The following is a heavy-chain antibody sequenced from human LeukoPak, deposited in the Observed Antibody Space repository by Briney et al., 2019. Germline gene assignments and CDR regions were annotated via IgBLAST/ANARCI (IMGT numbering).Heavy chain of an antibody. D-gene: IGHD6-6*01. CDR3: ASDEYSSSFDY. Sequence: PGGSLRLSCAASGFTFSSYWMSWVRQAPGKGLEWVANIKQDGSEKYYVDSVKGRFTISRDNAKNSLYLQMSSLRAEDTAVYYCASDEYSSSFDYWGQGTLVTVSS. CDR1: GFTFSSYW. CDR2: IKQDGSEK. V-gene: IGHV3-7*01. J-gene: IGHJ4*02.